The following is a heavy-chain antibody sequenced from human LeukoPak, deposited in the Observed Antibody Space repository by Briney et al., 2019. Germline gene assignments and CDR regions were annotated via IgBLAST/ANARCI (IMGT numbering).Heavy chain of an antibody. J-gene: IGHJ4*02. Sequence: ASVKVSCKASGYTFTDYHMHWVRQAPGQGLEWMGWINPNSGGTNYAQKFRGRVSMTRDTSTTTVYMELSSLKSEDTAVYYCARWTGTTGLDYWGQGTLVTVSS. CDR2: INPNSGGT. D-gene: IGHD1-1*01. CDR3: ARWTGTTGLDY. V-gene: IGHV1-2*02. CDR1: GYTFTDYH.